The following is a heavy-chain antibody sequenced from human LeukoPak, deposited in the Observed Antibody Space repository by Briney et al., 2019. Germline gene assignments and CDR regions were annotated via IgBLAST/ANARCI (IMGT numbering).Heavy chain of an antibody. D-gene: IGHD2-15*01. Sequence: ASVKVSCKASGYTFTGYYMHWVRQAPGQGLEWMGWINPNSGGTNYAQKFQGRVTMTRDTSISTAYMELSRLRSDDTAVYYCARDDCSGGSCYSEYFDYWGQGTLVTVSS. J-gene: IGHJ4*02. CDR3: ARDDCSGGSCYSEYFDY. CDR1: GYTFTGYY. V-gene: IGHV1-2*02. CDR2: INPNSGGT.